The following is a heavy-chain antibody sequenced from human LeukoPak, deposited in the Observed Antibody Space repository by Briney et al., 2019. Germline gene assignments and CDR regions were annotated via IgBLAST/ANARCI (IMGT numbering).Heavy chain of an antibody. CDR2: IKQDGSEK. D-gene: IGHD1-1*01. CDR3: ARSRVRPYFDY. J-gene: IGHJ4*02. Sequence: AGGSLRLSCAASGFTFSSYWMSWVRQAPGKGLEWVANIKQDGSEKYYVDSVKGRFTISRDNAKNSLYLQMNSLRAEDTAVYYCARSRVRPYFDYWGQGTLVTVSP. V-gene: IGHV3-7*01. CDR1: GFTFSSYW.